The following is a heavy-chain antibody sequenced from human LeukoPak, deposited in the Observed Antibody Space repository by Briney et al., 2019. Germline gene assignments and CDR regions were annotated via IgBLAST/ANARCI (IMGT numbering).Heavy chain of an antibody. CDR3: ARSPSYCSSTSCYPSRSPHWFDP. J-gene: IGHJ5*02. D-gene: IGHD2-2*01. V-gene: IGHV4-34*01. Sequence: KPSETLSLTCAVYGGSFSGYYWSWIRQPPGKGLGWIGEINHSGSTNYNPSLKSRVIISVDTSKNQFSLKLSSVTAADTAVYYCARSPSYCSSTSCYPSRSPHWFDPWGQGTLVTVSS. CDR2: INHSGST. CDR1: GGSFSGYY.